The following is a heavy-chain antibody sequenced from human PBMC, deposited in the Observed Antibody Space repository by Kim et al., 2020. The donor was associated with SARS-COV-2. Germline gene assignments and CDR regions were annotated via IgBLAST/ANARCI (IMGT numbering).Heavy chain of an antibody. V-gene: IGHV1-46*01. CDR2: INPSVGST. CDR1: GYTFTSYY. Sequence: ASVNVSCKASGYTFTSYYMNWVRQAPGQGLEWMGIINPSVGSTSYAQKFQGRVTMTRDTSTSTVYMELSSLRSEDTAVYYCARDRITIFGVVIKSYYYGMDVWGQGTTVTVSS. CDR3: ARDRITIFGVVIKSYYYGMDV. D-gene: IGHD3-3*01. J-gene: IGHJ6*02.